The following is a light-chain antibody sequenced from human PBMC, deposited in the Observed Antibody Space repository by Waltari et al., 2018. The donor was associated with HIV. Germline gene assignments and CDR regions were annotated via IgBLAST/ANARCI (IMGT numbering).Light chain of an antibody. CDR1: SSNIGSNT. J-gene: IGLJ2*01. CDR2: GKN. V-gene: IGLV1-44*01. Sequence: QSVLTQPPSKSGTPGQRVTISCSGSSSNIGSNTVSWFQQFPGKAPKVLIYGKNQRPSGVPDRFSGSKSGTSASLAIGGLQSEGEADYYCASWDDSLNGPVFGGGTTLTVL. CDR3: ASWDDSLNGPV.